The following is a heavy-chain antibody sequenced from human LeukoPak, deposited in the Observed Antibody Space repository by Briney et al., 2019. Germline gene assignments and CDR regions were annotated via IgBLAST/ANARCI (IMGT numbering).Heavy chain of an antibody. CDR1: GGTFSSYA. CDR2: IIPIFGTA. Sequence: ASVKVSCKASGGTFSSYAISWVRQAPGQGLEWMGGIIPIFGTANYAQKFQGRVTITADKSTSTAYMELSSLRSEDTAVYYCARTGSSGYDWEGFDYWGQGTLVTVSS. J-gene: IGHJ4*02. V-gene: IGHV1-69*06. CDR3: ARTGSSGYDWEGFDY. D-gene: IGHD5-12*01.